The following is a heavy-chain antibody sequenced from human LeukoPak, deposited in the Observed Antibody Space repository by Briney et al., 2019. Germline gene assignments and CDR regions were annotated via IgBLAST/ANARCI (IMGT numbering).Heavy chain of an antibody. J-gene: IGHJ4*02. CDR1: GYTFTSYY. V-gene: IGHV1-46*01. CDR3: ARARMNIVLMVYGEYYFDY. D-gene: IGHD2-8*01. CDR2: INPSGGST. Sequence: SSVKVSCKASGYTFTSYYMHWVRQAPGQGRAWMGIINPSGGSTSYAQKFQGRVTMTRDMSTSTVYMELSSLRSEDTAVYYCARARMNIVLMVYGEYYFDYWGQGTLVTVSS.